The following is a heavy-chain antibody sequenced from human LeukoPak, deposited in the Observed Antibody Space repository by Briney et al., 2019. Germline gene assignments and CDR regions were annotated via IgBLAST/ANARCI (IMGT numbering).Heavy chain of an antibody. V-gene: IGHV3-23*01. CDR3: AKDREGLSSGYDLEYFDY. CDR2: ISGGGGTT. Sequence: GGSLRLSCAASGFTFSSYAMNWVRQAPGKGLEWVSAISGGGGTTYYAGSVKGRFTISRDNSKNTLFLQMNSLRAEDTAVYYCAKDREGLSSGYDLEYFDYWGQGTLVTVSS. CDR1: GFTFSSYA. D-gene: IGHD5-12*01. J-gene: IGHJ4*02.